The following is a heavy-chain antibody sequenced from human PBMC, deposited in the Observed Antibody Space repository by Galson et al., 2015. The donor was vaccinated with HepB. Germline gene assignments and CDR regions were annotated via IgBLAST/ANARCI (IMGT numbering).Heavy chain of an antibody. J-gene: IGHJ6*02. CDR3: ARDLYAARGYYHYYGMDV. CDR2: IYSGGST. V-gene: IGHV3-66*02. D-gene: IGHD6-6*01. Sequence: SLRLSCAASGFTVSSNYMSWVRQAPGKGLEWVSVIYSGGSTYYADSVKGRFTISRDNSKNTLYLQMNSLRAEDTAVYYCARDLYAARGYYHYYGMDVWGQGTTVTVSS. CDR1: GFTVSSNY.